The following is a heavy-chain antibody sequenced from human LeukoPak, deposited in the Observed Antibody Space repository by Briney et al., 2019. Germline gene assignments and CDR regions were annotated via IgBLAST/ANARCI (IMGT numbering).Heavy chain of an antibody. CDR1: GGSISSGGYS. Sequence: SETLSLTCAVSGGSISSGGYSWSWIRQPPGKGLEWIGYIYHSGSTYYNPSLKSRVTISEDRSKNQFSLKLSSVTAADTAVYYCARRAYIAVAGRSSNWFDPWGQGTLVTVSS. V-gene: IGHV4-30-2*01. CDR2: IYHSGST. CDR3: ARRAYIAVAGRSSNWFDP. D-gene: IGHD6-19*01. J-gene: IGHJ5*02.